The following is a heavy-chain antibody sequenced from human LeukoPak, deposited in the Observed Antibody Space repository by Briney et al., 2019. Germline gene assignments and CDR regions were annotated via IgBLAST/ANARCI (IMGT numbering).Heavy chain of an antibody. J-gene: IGHJ4*02. CDR2: ISTYNGDT. CDR3: ARDGVFSGAYALGY. Sequence: ASVKVSCKASGYTFINYNINWVRQAPGQGLEWMGWISTYNGDTNSAQRLQGRVTMTTDTSTSTAYMELRSLRSDDTAVYYCARDGVFSGAYALGYWGQGTLATVSS. CDR1: GYTFINYN. V-gene: IGHV1-18*01. D-gene: IGHD3-16*01.